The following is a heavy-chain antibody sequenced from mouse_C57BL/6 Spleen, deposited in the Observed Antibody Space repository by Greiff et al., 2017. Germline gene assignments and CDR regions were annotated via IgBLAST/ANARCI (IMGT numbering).Heavy chain of an antibody. V-gene: IGHV5-9*01. CDR2: ISGGGGNT. CDR3: ARQPSTVFDY. D-gene: IGHD1-1*01. J-gene: IGHJ2*01. Sequence: EVKVEESGGGLVKPGGSLKLSCAASGFTFSSYTMSWVRQTPEKRLEWVATISGGGGNTCYPASVTGRFTISRDNAKNTLYLQMSSLRSEDTALYYCARQPSTVFDYWGQGTTLTVSS. CDR1: GFTFSSYT.